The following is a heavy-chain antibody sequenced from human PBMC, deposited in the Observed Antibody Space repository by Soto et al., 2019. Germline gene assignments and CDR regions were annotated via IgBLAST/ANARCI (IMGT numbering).Heavy chain of an antibody. CDR2: MNPNSGNT. J-gene: IGHJ6*02. V-gene: IGHV1-8*01. D-gene: IGHD1-1*01. CDR1: GYTFTSYD. Sequence: QVQLVQSGAEVKKPGASVKVSCKASGYTFTSYDINWVRQATGQGLEWMGWMNPNSGNTGYGQKFQGRVTMNRKNSXXXXXXXXSSLXSEXXXXXXCARERTGTTSMDVWGQGTTVTV. CDR3: ARERTGTTSMDV.